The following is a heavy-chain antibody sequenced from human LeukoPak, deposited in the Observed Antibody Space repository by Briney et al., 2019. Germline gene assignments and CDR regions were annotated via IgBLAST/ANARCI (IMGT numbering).Heavy chain of an antibody. CDR3: GRQVAPGQWLVNL. Sequence: GGSLRLSCVASGFTFSNYAIHWVRRPPGRGLEWVAVMSTDGSLQYYANSVKGRFTISRDNYKSTLFLQMNSLSAADTAVYYCGRQVAPGQWLVNLWGQGTLVTVSS. J-gene: IGHJ5*02. D-gene: IGHD6-19*01. CDR2: MSTDGSLQ. V-gene: IGHV3-30*01. CDR1: GFTFSNYA.